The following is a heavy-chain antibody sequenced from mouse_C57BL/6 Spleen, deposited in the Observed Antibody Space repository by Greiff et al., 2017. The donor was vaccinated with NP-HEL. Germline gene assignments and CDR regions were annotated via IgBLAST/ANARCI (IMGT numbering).Heavy chain of an antibody. J-gene: IGHJ4*01. CDR2: ISNGGGST. D-gene: IGHD3-3*01. Sequence: EVQLVESGGGLVQPGGSLKLSCAASGFTFSDYYMYWVRQTPEKRLEWVAYISNGGGSTYYPDTVKGRFTISRDNAKNTLYLQMSRLKSEDTAMYYCERQGPYYYAMDYWGQGTSVTVSS. V-gene: IGHV5-12*01. CDR3: ERQGPYYYAMDY. CDR1: GFTFSDYY.